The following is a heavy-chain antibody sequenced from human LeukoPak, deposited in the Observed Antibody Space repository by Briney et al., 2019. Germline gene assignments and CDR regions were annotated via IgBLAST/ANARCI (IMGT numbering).Heavy chain of an antibody. D-gene: IGHD1-1*01. Sequence: SETLSLTCTVSGGSISGHYWSWIRQPSGKGLEWIGYIYYSGSTNYNPSLRSRVTFSVDTSRNQFSLNLSSVTAADTAVYYCVRLHADTTLTPYYYYIYVWGKGTTVTVSS. J-gene: IGHJ6*03. V-gene: IGHV4-59*08. CDR2: IYYSGST. CDR3: VRLHADTTLTPYYYYIYV. CDR1: GGSISGHY.